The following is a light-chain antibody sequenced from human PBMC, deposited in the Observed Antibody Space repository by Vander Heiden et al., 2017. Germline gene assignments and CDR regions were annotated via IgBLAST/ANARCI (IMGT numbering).Light chain of an antibody. CDR3: EVWHGSTAV. J-gene: IGLJ3*02. Sequence: SELAQHLKSAVYLGQTATITCGGNNIGSTNVFWYQQKPGQAPVVVIYRSINRPSGISELFSGFKSGDTPTLTFSTAEAVDEADFYCEVWHGSTAVFGGGTKLTVL. CDR1: NIGSTN. CDR2: RSI. V-gene: IGLV3-9*01.